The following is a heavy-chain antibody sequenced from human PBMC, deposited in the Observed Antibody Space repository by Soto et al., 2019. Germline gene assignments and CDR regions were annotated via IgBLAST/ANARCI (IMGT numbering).Heavy chain of an antibody. Sequence: SETLSLTCTVSGGSISSSSYYWGWIRQPPGKGLEWIGSIYYSGSTYYNPSLKSRVTISVDTSKNQFSLKLSSVTAADTAVYYCARNEELFGERSTYYYVMDVWGQGTTVTVSS. CDR3: ARNEELFGERSTYYYVMDV. J-gene: IGHJ6*02. D-gene: IGHD3-10*02. V-gene: IGHV4-39*01. CDR1: GGSISSSSYY. CDR2: IYYSGST.